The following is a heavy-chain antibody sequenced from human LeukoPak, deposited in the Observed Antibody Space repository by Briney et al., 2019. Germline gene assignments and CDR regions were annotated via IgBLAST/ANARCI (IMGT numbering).Heavy chain of an antibody. V-gene: IGHV3-23*01. CDR2: ISGYGDKT. D-gene: IGHD3-22*01. CDR3: AKAPRGFQWFVEY. CDR1: GFTFSDCA. Sequence: GGSLRLSCAASGFTFSDCAMSWVRQAPWKGLEWVSDISGYGDKTYYADSVKGRFTISRDNSKNTLYLQMNSLRADDTAVYYCAKAPRGFQWFVEYWGQGTLVTVSS. J-gene: IGHJ4*02.